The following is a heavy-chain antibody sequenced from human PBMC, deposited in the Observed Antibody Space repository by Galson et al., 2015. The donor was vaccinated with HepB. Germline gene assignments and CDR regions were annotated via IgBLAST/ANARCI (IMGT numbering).Heavy chain of an antibody. V-gene: IGHV3-30-3*01. CDR2: ISYDDDNK. Sequence: SLRLSCAASGFTFSSYAMHWVRQAPGKGLEWVALISYDDDNKYYAESMKGRFTISRDNSKNTLYLQMNSLRAEDTAVYYCARVGNYGFYYFDYWGQGTLVTVSS. CDR3: ARVGNYGFYYFDY. D-gene: IGHD1-7*01. J-gene: IGHJ4*02. CDR1: GFTFSSYA.